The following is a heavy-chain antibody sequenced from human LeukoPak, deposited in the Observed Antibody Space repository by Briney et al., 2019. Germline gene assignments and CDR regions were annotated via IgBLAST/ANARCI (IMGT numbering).Heavy chain of an antibody. CDR1: GYTFTSYA. J-gene: IGHJ4*02. Sequence: GASVKVSCKASGYTFTSYAMNWVRQAPGQGPEWMGWINTNTGNPTYAQGFTGRFVFSLDTSVSTAYLQISSLKAEDTAVYYCARQGHAMVRGVIDYWGQGTLVTVSS. V-gene: IGHV7-4-1*02. CDR2: INTNTGNP. CDR3: ARQGHAMVRGVIDY. D-gene: IGHD3-10*01.